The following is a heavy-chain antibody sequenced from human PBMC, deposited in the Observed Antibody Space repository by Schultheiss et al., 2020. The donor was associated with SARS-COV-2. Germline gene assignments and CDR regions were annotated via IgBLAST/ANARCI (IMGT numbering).Heavy chain of an antibody. CDR1: GYTFTSYG. V-gene: IGHV1-18*01. CDR3: ARDRYCSSTSCYPDYYYYYGMDV. D-gene: IGHD2-2*01. Sequence: ASVKVSCKASGYTFTSYGISWVRQAPGQGLEWMGWISAYNGNTNYAQKLQGRVTMTTETSTSTAYMELRSLRSDDTAVYYCARDRYCSSTSCYPDYYYYYGMDVWGQGTTVTVSS. J-gene: IGHJ6*02. CDR2: ISAYNGNT.